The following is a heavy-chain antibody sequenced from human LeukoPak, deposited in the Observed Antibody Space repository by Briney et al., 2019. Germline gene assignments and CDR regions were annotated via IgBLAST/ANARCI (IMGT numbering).Heavy chain of an antibody. CDR1: GYTFNSYG. CDR3: ARRGSGYYDSREAFDI. D-gene: IGHD3-22*01. CDR2: INPNSGGT. J-gene: IGHJ3*02. Sequence: GASVKVSCKASGYTFNSYGISWVRQAPGQGLEWVGRINPNSGGTNYAQNFQDRVTLTRDTSITTAYMELNRLISDDTAVYYCARRGSGYYDSREAFDIWGQGTVVTVSS. V-gene: IGHV1-2*06.